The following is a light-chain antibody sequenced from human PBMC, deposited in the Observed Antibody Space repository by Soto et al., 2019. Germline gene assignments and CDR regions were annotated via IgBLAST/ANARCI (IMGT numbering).Light chain of an antibody. CDR1: QSVSSY. CDR2: DAS. CDR3: QQRSNWSLT. J-gene: IGKJ4*01. V-gene: IGKV3-11*01. Sequence: EIVLTQSPATLSLSPGERATLSCRASQSVSSYLAWYQQKPGQAPRLLIYDASNRATGIPARFSGGGSGTDFTLTISSLEPEDFAVYYCQQRSNWSLTFGGGTKVDIK.